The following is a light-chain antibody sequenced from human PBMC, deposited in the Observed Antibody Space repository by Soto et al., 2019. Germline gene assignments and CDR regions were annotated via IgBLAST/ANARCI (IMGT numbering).Light chain of an antibody. Sequence: DIVMTQSPDSLAVSLGERATIYCKSSQSVLYSSNNKNYLAWYQQKPGQPPKLLIYWASTRESGFPDRCSGSGSGTDFTLTISSLQAVDVSVYYCQHYSTSLVTLGGGTNVDIK. CDR1: QSVLYSSNNKNY. CDR2: WAS. CDR3: QHYSTSLVT. J-gene: IGKJ4*01. V-gene: IGKV4-1*01.